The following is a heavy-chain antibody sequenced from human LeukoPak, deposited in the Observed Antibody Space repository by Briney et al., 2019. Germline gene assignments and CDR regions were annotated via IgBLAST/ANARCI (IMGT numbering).Heavy chain of an antibody. D-gene: IGHD6-13*01. CDR3: ARDGTAAGLYFDL. CDR2: INQNGFEK. J-gene: IGHJ4*01. CDR1: GFTFTSYW. Sequence: GGSLRLSCAVSGFTFTSYWMNWLRQAPGKGLEWVASINQNGFEKSSVDSVKGRFTISRDNAKNSLYLQMSSLRAEDTAVYYCARDGTAAGLYFDLWGQGTLVTVSS. V-gene: IGHV3-7*01.